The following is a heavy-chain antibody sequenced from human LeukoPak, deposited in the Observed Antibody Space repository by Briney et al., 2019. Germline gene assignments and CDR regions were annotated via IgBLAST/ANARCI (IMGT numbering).Heavy chain of an antibody. CDR1: GFTVGTNY. J-gene: IGHJ6*02. Sequence: GGSLRLSCAASGFTVGTNYMSWVRQAPGKGLEWVSVIYSGGSTFYGDSVKGRFTISRDNSKNTLYLQMNSLRAEDTAVYYCARPKRGGMDVWGQGTTVTVSS. D-gene: IGHD3-10*01. CDR2: IYSGGST. V-gene: IGHV3-66*04. CDR3: ARPKRGGMDV.